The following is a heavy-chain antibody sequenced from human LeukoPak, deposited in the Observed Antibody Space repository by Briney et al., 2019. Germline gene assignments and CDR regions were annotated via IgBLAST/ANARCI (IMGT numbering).Heavy chain of an antibody. J-gene: IGHJ4*02. D-gene: IGHD3-10*01. CDR2: INPSGGST. Sequence: VSVKVSCKASGYTFTSYYMHWVRQAPGQGLEWMGIINPSGGSTSYAQKFQGRVTMTRDMSTSTVYMELSSLRYEDTAVYYWARGGYYGSGSYYNRPFDYWGQGTLVTVSS. CDR3: ARGGYYGSGSYYNRPFDY. V-gene: IGHV1-46*01. CDR1: GYTFTSYY.